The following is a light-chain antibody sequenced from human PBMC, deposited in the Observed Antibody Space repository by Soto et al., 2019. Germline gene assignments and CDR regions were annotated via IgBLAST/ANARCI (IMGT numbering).Light chain of an antibody. V-gene: IGKV3-15*01. Sequence: EVVMTQSPDTLSVSPGERATLSCRASQSVSTNLAWYQQKLGQAPRLLIYGASTRATGISARISGSGSGTAFTLTISRLEPEDFAVYYCQQFGASLTWTFGQGTKVAIK. J-gene: IGKJ1*01. CDR2: GAS. CDR1: QSVSTN. CDR3: QQFGASLTWT.